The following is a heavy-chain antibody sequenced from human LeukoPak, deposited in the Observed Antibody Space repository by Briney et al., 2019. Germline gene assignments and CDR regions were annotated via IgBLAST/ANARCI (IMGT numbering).Heavy chain of an antibody. Sequence: GGSLRLSCAASGFTFSNYWMSWVRQAPGKGLEWVANMKPDGSEKYYVDSVKGRFTISRDNAKNSLYLQMNSLRAGDTAVYYCARKAYGMDVWGKGTTVTVSS. CDR2: MKPDGSEK. J-gene: IGHJ6*04. CDR3: ARKAYGMDV. V-gene: IGHV3-7*03. CDR1: GFTFSNYW.